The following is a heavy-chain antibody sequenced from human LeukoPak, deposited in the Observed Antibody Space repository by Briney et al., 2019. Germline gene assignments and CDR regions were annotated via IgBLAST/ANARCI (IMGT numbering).Heavy chain of an antibody. CDR3: AKGYYDRSNLFDY. CDR2: ISSDGSNK. V-gene: IGHV3-30*18. D-gene: IGHD3-22*01. CDR1: GFTFSSYG. J-gene: IGHJ4*02. Sequence: PGGSLRLSCAASGFTFSSYGMHWVRQAQGKGLEWVAVISSDGSNKHYADSVKGRFTISRDNSKNTLYLQMNSLRAEDTAVYYCAKGYYDRSNLFDYWGQGTLVTVSS.